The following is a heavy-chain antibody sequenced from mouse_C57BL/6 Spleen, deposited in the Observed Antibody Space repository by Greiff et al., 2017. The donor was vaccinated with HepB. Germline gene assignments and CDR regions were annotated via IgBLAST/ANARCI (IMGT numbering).Heavy chain of an antibody. D-gene: IGHD1-1*01. V-gene: IGHV1-81*01. Sequence: VMLVESGAELARPGASVKLSCKASGYTFTSYGISWVKQRTGQGLEWIGEIYPRSGNTYYNEKFKGKATLTADKSSSTAYMELRSLTSEDSAVYFCARSDYGSSYDYWGQGTTLTVSS. J-gene: IGHJ2*01. CDR2: IYPRSGNT. CDR3: ARSDYGSSYDY. CDR1: GYTFTSYG.